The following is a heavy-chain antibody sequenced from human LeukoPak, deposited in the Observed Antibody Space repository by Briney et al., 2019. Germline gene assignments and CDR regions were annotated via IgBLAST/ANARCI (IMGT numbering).Heavy chain of an antibody. V-gene: IGHV3-23*01. CDR2: ISGSGGTT. J-gene: IGHJ4*02. Sequence: GGSLRLSCAASGFTFSSYAMSWVRQAPGKGLEWVSVISGSGGTTYYADSVKGRFTISRDNSKNTLYVQMNSLRAEHTAVYYCAKASSVVPGVSPHLHFWGQGTPVTVSS. CDR3: AKASSVVPGVSPHLHF. D-gene: IGHD3-10*01. CDR1: GFTFSSYA.